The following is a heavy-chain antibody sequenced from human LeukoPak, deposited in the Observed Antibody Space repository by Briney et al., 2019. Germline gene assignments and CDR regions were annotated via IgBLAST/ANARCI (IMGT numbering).Heavy chain of an antibody. Sequence: SETLSLTCTVSGGSISSYYWSWIRQPPGKGLEWIGYIYYSGSTNYNPSLKSRVTISVDTSKNQFSLKLSSVTAADTAVYYCARYIRGSYGAFDVWGQGTTVTVSS. CDR2: IYYSGST. CDR3: ARYIRGSYGAFDV. CDR1: GGSISSYY. V-gene: IGHV4-59*08. D-gene: IGHD2-15*01. J-gene: IGHJ3*01.